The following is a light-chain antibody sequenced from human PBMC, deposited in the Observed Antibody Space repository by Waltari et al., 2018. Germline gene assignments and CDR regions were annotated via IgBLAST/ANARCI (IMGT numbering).Light chain of an antibody. CDR2: EAS. CDR1: QSVGSY. V-gene: IGKV3-11*01. CDR3: QQRNTWWT. Sequence: EIVLTQSPATLSLSPGERATLSCRASQSVGSYLAWYQQRPGQAPRLLISEASNRATGIPARFSGSGSETDFTLTISSLEPEDFAVYYCQQRNTWWTFGQGTKVEIK. J-gene: IGKJ1*01.